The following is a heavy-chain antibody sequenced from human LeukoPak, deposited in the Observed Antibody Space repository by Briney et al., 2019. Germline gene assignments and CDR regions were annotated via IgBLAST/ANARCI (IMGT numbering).Heavy chain of an antibody. CDR3: ARADYYYDSSGYYEPPANFDY. CDR1: GYTFTSYG. D-gene: IGHD3-22*01. Sequence: ASVKVSFKASGYTFTSYGISWVRQAPGQGLEWMGWISAYNGNTNYAQKLQGRVTMTTDTSTSTAYMELRSLRSDDTAVYYCARADYYYDSSGYYEPPANFDYWGQGTLVTVSS. J-gene: IGHJ4*02. V-gene: IGHV1-18*01. CDR2: ISAYNGNT.